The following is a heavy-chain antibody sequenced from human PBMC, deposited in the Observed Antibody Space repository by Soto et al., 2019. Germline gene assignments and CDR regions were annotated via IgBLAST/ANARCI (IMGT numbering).Heavy chain of an antibody. CDR2: IIPKLGSA. CDR1: GGGNLRDYR. CDR3: ARGGDGYNFGAVD. D-gene: IGHD2-21*01. V-gene: IGHV1-69*13. J-gene: IGHJ4*02. Sequence: SVKVSCKASGGGNLRDYRTTWVRRAPGQGLEWMGGIIPKLGSANYAQNFQGRVTVTADESTNTVYMELRSLRSDDTAVYYWARGGDGYNFGAVDWGQGTLVTVSS.